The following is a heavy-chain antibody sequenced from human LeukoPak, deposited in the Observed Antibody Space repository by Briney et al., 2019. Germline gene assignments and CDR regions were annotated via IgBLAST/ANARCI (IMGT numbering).Heavy chain of an antibody. D-gene: IGHD4-17*01. CDR1: GGSISTYY. J-gene: IGHJ4*02. Sequence: SETLSLTCTVSGGSISTYYWSWIRQPPGKGLEWIGYVYNSGSTDYNPSLKSRVTISADTSKNQFSLRLSSVTAADTAVYYCARGHYGFLFDYWGQGTLVTVSS. CDR3: ARGHYGFLFDY. V-gene: IGHV4-59*01. CDR2: VYNSGST.